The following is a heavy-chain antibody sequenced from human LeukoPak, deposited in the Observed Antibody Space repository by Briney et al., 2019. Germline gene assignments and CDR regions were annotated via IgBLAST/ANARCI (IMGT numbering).Heavy chain of an antibody. CDR1: GDSISTEGFF. CDR2: IYYSENT. Sequence: SAETLSLTCTVSGDSISTEGFFWVWMRQPTGEGREWFGRIYYSENTYFNSSLESRVTISVESSKNPFSLQMSSLTAADTARYYCARVCSSTHNSFDTWGQGIQVTVSS. D-gene: IGHD2-2*01. J-gene: IGHJ5*02. CDR3: ARVCSSTHNSFDT. V-gene: IGHV4-39*07.